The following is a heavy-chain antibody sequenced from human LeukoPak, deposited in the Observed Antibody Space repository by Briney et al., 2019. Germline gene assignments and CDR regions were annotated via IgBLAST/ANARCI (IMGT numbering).Heavy chain of an antibody. Sequence: PSETLSLTCTVSGGSISSYYWSWIRQPPGKGLEWIGYIYYSGSTNYNPSLKSRVTISVDTSKNQFSLKLSSVTAADTAVYYCARGRPYGENWFDPGGQGTLVTVSS. J-gene: IGHJ5*02. V-gene: IGHV4-59*01. CDR3: ARGRPYGENWFDP. CDR1: GGSISSYY. D-gene: IGHD4-17*01. CDR2: IYYSGST.